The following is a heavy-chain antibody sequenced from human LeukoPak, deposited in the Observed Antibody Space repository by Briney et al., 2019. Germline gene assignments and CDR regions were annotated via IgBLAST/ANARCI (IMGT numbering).Heavy chain of an antibody. CDR2: IRTRTEGANNA. CDR3: ARDQQYAFDY. J-gene: IGHJ4*02. CDR1: GFTFTYYP. D-gene: IGHD1/OR15-1a*01. Sequence: QPGGSLRLSCATSGFTFTYYPMNWVRQAPGKGLEWVSNIRTRTEGANNALYADSVKGRVTCSRDDARNTLYLHMHSLRDDDTALYYCARDQQYAFDYWGQGILVTVSS. V-gene: IGHV3-48*02.